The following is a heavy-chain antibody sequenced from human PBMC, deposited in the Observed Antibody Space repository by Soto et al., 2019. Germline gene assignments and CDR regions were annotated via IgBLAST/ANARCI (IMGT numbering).Heavy chain of an antibody. CDR3: ARVFQGVDY. J-gene: IGHJ4*02. Sequence: QVQLVQSGAEVKKPGSSVKVSCKAYGGTFSSYTISGVRQAPGQGLEWMGGIIPIFGTANYAQKFQGRVTITADESTSTAYMELCSLRSEDTAVYYCARVFQGVDYWGQGTLVTVSS. V-gene: IGHV1-69*01. CDR1: GGTFSSYT. CDR2: IIPIFGTA. D-gene: IGHD2-21*01.